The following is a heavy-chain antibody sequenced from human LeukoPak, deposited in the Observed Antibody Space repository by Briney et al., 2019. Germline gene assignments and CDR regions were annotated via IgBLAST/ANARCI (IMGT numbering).Heavy chain of an antibody. J-gene: IGHJ4*02. CDR1: GFAFSTYA. CDR2: INSGGNT. CDR3: AKHSSGWYSFDF. D-gene: IGHD6-13*01. Sequence: GGSLRLSCAASGFAFSTYAMSWVRQAPGKGLEWVSIINSGGNTYYADSVKGRFTISRDNSKNTLWLQMNSLRAEDTGVYYCAKHSSGWYSFDFWGQGILVTVSS. V-gene: IGHV3-23*01.